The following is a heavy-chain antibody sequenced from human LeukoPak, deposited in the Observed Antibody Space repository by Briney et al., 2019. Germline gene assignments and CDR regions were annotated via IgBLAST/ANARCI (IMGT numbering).Heavy chain of an antibody. V-gene: IGHV4-61*03. CDR3: ARAGYNWGGLSY. Sequence: SETLSLTCTVSGGSISSSSSYWSWIRQPPGKGLEWIGYVYYSGSTNYNPSLKSRVTISVDTSKNHFSLKLSSVTAGDTAVYYCARAGYNWGGLSYWGQGTLVTVSS. CDR1: GGSISSSSSY. J-gene: IGHJ4*02. D-gene: IGHD5-24*01. CDR2: VYYSGST.